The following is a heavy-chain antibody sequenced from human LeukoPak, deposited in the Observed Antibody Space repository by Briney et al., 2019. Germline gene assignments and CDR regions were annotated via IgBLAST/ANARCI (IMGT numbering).Heavy chain of an antibody. J-gene: IGHJ6*03. Sequence: SETLSLTCSVSGYSISSGYYWGWNRQPPGKGLEWIGSIYHSGSTYYNPSLKSRVTISVDTSKNQFSLKLSSVTAADTAVYYCARSFVIPNYYYMDVWGKGTTVTVSS. CDR3: ARSFVIPNYYYMDV. CDR1: GYSISSGYY. D-gene: IGHD2/OR15-2a*01. V-gene: IGHV4-38-2*02. CDR2: IYHSGST.